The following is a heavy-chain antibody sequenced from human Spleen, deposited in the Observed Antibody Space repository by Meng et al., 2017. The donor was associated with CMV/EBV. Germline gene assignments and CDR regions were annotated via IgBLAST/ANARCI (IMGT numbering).Heavy chain of an antibody. Sequence: GGSLRLSCAASEFTFSSYAMSWVRQAPGRGLAWVSAITASGGSTYYADSVKGRFTISRDNSKNTLYLQMNSLRAEDTAVYYCGVDIVVVPAAIRLAPGIDYWGQGTLVTVSS. D-gene: IGHD2-2*02. CDR2: ITASGGST. J-gene: IGHJ4*02. V-gene: IGHV3-23*01. CDR3: GVDIVVVPAAIRLAPGIDY. CDR1: EFTFSSYA.